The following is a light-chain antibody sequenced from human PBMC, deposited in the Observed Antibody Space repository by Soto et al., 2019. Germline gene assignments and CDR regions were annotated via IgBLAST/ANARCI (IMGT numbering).Light chain of an antibody. Sequence: VAVTGTTATLSVCPREQTNLSCRASQSVSSYLAWYQQKPGQAPRLLIYDAPNRATGIPARFSGSGSGTEFTLTISSLQSEDFAVYYCQQYNNWPPWTFGQGTKVDIK. J-gene: IGKJ1*01. CDR2: DAP. CDR1: QSVSSY. CDR3: QQYNNWPPWT. V-gene: IGKV3D-15*01.